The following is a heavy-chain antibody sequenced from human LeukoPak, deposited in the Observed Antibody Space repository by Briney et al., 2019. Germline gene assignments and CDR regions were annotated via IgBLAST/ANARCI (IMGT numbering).Heavy chain of an antibody. CDR3: ARGGYSYGPDH. Sequence: PSETLSLTCTVSGGSISSYYWSWIRQPPGKGLEWIGYIYYSGSTNYNPSLKSRVTISVDTSKNQFSLKLSSVTAAGTAVYYCARGGYSYGPDHWGQGTLVTVSS. CDR2: IYYSGST. CDR1: GGSISSYY. D-gene: IGHD5-18*01. V-gene: IGHV4-59*08. J-gene: IGHJ5*02.